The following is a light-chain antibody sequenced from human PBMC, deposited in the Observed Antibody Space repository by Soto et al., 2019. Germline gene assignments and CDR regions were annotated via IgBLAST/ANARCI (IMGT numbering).Light chain of an antibody. J-gene: IGKJ1*01. Sequence: DIQMTQSPSTLSASVGDRVTITCRASQSISSWLAWYQQKPGKAPKLLIYDASSLESGVPSRFSGSGSGTEFTLTISSLQPDDVPTYYCQPYLRAWTFGQGTKVEIK. V-gene: IGKV1-5*01. CDR1: QSISSW. CDR3: QPYLRAWT. CDR2: DAS.